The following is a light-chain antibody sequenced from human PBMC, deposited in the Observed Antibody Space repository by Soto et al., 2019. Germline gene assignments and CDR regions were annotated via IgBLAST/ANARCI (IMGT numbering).Light chain of an antibody. CDR1: SSDVGGNNY. V-gene: IGLV2-8*01. CDR3: ISYAGSNSVI. J-gene: IGLJ2*01. CDR2: EVT. Sequence: QSVLTQPPSASGSPGQSVAISCTGTSSDVGGNNYVSWYQQHPGKAPKLLVYEVTKRPAGVPDRFSGSKSGNTASLTVSGLQAEDEADYYCISYAGSNSVIFGGGTKVTVL.